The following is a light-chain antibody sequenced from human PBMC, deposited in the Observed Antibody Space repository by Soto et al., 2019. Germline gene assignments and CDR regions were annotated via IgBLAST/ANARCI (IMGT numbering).Light chain of an antibody. Sequence: DIQMTQSPSSPSASVGDRVTITCRASQSISSSLNWYQQKPGKAPKLLIYAASSLQSGVPSRFSGSGSGTDFTLTISSLQPEDFATYYCQQSYSTPLTFGGGTKVEIK. V-gene: IGKV1-39*01. CDR2: AAS. CDR1: QSISSS. J-gene: IGKJ4*01. CDR3: QQSYSTPLT.